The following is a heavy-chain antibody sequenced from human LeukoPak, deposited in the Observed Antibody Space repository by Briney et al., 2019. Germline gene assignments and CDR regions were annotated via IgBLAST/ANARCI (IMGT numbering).Heavy chain of an antibody. Sequence: NPSETLSLTCPVSGGSISNYYYWTWIRQPPGKGLECIGYVYYTGSTNFNPSLKSRVTMSLDTSRNQFSLKLTSLTAADTAVYYCARGAMATTPFFDYWGQGTLVTVSS. CDR3: ARGAMATTPFFDY. V-gene: IGHV4-59*01. D-gene: IGHD5-24*01. J-gene: IGHJ4*02. CDR2: VYYTGST. CDR1: GGSISNYY.